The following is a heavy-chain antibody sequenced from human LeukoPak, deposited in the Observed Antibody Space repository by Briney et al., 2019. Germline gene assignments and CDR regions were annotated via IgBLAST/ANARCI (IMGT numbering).Heavy chain of an antibody. V-gene: IGHV4-34*01. D-gene: IGHD3-3*01. CDR1: GGSFSGYY. CDR3: ARREWLYPSNWFDP. J-gene: IGHJ5*02. CDR2: INHSGST. Sequence: PSETLSLTCAVYGGSFSGYYWSWIRQPPGKGLERIGEINHSGSTSYNPSLKSRVTISVDTSKNQFSLKLSSVTAADTAVYYCARREWLYPSNWFDPWGQGTLVTVSS.